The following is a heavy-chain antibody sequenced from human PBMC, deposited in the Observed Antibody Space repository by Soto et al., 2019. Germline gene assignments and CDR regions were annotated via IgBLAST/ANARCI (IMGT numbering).Heavy chain of an antibody. CDR2: TYYRSKWYN. D-gene: IGHD7-27*01. Sequence: SQTLSLTCAISGDIVSSNSAAWSWIRQSPSRGLEWLGRTYYRSKWYNDYALSVKSRITINPDTSKNQFSLQLNSVTPEDTAVYYFAGFLGRYDAFDIWGQGTVVTISS. CDR3: AGFLGRYDAFDI. V-gene: IGHV6-1*01. J-gene: IGHJ3*02. CDR1: GDIVSSNSAA.